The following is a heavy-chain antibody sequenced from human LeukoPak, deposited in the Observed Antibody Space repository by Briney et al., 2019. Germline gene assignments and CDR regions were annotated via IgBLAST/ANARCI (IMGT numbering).Heavy chain of an antibody. CDR3: ARLKLLRSGYRNPPRKYYYGMDV. V-gene: IGHV4-34*01. J-gene: IGHJ6*02. CDR1: GGSFSGYY. D-gene: IGHD5-18*01. CDR2: INHSGST. Sequence: SETLSLTCAVYGGSFSGYYWSWIRQPPGKGLEWIGEINHSGSTNYNPSLKSRVTISVDTSKNQFSLKLSSVTAADTAVYYCARLKLLRSGYRNPPRKYYYGMDVWGQGTTVTVSS.